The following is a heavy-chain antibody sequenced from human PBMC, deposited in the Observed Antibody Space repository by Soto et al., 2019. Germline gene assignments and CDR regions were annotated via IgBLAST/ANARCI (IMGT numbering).Heavy chain of an antibody. CDR3: ARDPSGPTVTTEDY. Sequence: GASLKVSCKASGYTFTGYYMHWVRQAPGQGLEWMGWINPNSGTTNYAQKFQGRVTMTTDASTSTAYMELSSLRSEDTAVYYCARDPSGPTVTTEDYWGQGTLVTVSS. CDR1: GYTFTGYY. D-gene: IGHD4-17*01. CDR2: INPNSGTT. J-gene: IGHJ4*02. V-gene: IGHV1-2*02.